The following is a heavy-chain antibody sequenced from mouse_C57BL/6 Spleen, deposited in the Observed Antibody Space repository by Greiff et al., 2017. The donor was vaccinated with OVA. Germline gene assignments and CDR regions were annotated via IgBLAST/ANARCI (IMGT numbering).Heavy chain of an antibody. J-gene: IGHJ1*03. CDR2: YPGSGNTY. CDR3: RGITLEDV. V-gene: IGHV1-83*01. D-gene: IGHD1-1*01. Sequence: VQLQQSGPELVKPGASVKMSCKASGYTFTDYYMHWVKQKPGKGLEWIGEIYPGSGNTYYNEKFKGKATLTADTSSSTAYMQLSSLTSEDTAVYFCARGITLEDVWGTGTTVTVSS. CDR1: YTFTDYYM.